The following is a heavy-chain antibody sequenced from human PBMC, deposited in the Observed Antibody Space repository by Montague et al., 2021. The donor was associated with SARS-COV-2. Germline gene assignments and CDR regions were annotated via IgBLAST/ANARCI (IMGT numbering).Heavy chain of an antibody. Sequence: SETLSLTCAVYGGSFSGYYWSWIRQPPGKGLEWIGEINHSGSTNYNPSXXSRVTISVDMSRNQFSLKLSSVTAADTAVYYCARRPHYYDSSGYYYPGPQRYYFDYWGQGTLVTVSS. J-gene: IGHJ4*02. V-gene: IGHV4-34*01. CDR3: ARRPHYYDSSGYYYPGPQRYYFDY. D-gene: IGHD3-22*01. CDR1: GGSFSGYY. CDR2: INHSGST.